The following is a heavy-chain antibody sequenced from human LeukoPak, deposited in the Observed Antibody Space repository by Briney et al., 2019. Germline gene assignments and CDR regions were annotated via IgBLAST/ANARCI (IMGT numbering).Heavy chain of an antibody. CDR1: NDSLSSGDYY. Sequence: SETLSLTCAVSNDSLSSGDYYWNWIRQPPGKGLEWIGYIFHRGGTSYNPSLKSRILFSVDTSQNQFSLKLNSVTAADTAVYYCAITDYGGNSDAFDIWGQGTMVTVSS. V-gene: IGHV4-30-4*01. D-gene: IGHD4-23*01. CDR2: IFHRGGT. CDR3: AITDYGGNSDAFDI. J-gene: IGHJ3*02.